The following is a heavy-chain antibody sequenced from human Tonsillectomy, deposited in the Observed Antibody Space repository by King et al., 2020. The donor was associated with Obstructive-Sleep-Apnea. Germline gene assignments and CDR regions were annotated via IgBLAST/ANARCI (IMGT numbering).Heavy chain of an antibody. CDR1: GFTFSSYS. CDR2: ISSSSGTI. CDR3: ARVLGLDY. J-gene: IGHJ4*01. Sequence: VQLVESGGALVQPGGSLRLSCAASGFTFSSYSMNWVRQAPGKGLEWVSYISSSSGTIYYADSVKGRFTISRDNAKNSLYLQMNSLRAEDTAVYYCARVLGLDYWGHGTLVTVSS. V-gene: IGHV3-48*04. D-gene: IGHD3-3*02.